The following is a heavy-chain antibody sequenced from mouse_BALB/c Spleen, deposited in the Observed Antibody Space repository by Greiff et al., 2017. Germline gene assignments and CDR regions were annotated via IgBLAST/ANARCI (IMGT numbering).Heavy chain of an antibody. J-gene: IGHJ3*01. V-gene: IGHV1-14*01. Sequence: VQLQQSGPELVKPGASVKMSCKASGYTFTSYVMHWVKQKPGQGLEWIGYINPYNDGTKYNEKFKGKATLTSDKSSSTAYMELSSLTSEDSAVYYCARTRGNYWFAYWGQGTLVTVSA. CDR1: GYTFTSYV. CDR2: INPYNDGT. CDR3: ARTRGNYWFAY. D-gene: IGHD2-1*01.